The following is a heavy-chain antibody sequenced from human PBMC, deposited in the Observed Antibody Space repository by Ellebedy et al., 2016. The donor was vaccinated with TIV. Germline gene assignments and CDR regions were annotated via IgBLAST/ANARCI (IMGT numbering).Heavy chain of an antibody. D-gene: IGHD4-17*01. Sequence: GGSLRLXXAASGFTFSNHAMIWVRQAPGKGLEWVSVISASDDRTYYADSVKGRFTISRDNSKNTLFLQMSSLRAEDTAVYYCAILLRFWHNFDYWGQGTLVTVSS. CDR1: GFTFSNHA. CDR3: AILLRFWHNFDY. V-gene: IGHV3-23*01. J-gene: IGHJ4*02. CDR2: ISASDDRT.